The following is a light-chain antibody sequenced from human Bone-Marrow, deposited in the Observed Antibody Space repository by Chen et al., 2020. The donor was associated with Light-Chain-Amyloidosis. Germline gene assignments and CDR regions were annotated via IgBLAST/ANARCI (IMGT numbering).Light chain of an antibody. J-gene: IGLJ1*01. V-gene: IGLV2-14*01. CDR3: SSYTITNTLV. CDR2: EVT. Sequence: QSALTQPASVSGSPGQSITISCTGTSSDVGGDNNVSWYQQYPDKAPKLRIYEVTNRPSWVPDRFSGSKSDNTASLTISGLQTEDEADYFCSSYTITNTLVFGSGTRVPVL. CDR1: SSDVGGDNN.